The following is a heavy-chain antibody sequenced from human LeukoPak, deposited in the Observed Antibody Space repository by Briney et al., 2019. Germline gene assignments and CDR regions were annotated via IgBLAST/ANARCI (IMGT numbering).Heavy chain of an antibody. J-gene: IGHJ1*01. D-gene: IGHD3-22*01. CDR1: GFTFSNYW. CDR3: VRDGDTSGYSD. Sequence: GGSLRLSCVASGFTFSNYWMPWVRQAPGKGPEWVANINQDGSDKYYADSVKGRFTVSRDNAKNSLYLQMNSLRVEDTAIYYCVRDGDTSGYSDWGQGTLVTVSS. CDR2: INQDGSDK. V-gene: IGHV3-7*01.